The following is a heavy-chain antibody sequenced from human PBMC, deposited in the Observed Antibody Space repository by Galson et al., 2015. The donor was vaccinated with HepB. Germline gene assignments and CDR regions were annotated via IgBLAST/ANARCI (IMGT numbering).Heavy chain of an antibody. Sequence: SLRLSCAASGFTFSPYGMTWVRQAPGKGLEWVSTIGSGDHKFYPDSLKGRFTISRDYDKNSVYLQMTGLSAEDTAVYYCARDYASWSRDYWGQGTLVTVSS. J-gene: IGHJ4*02. CDR1: GFTFSPYG. V-gene: IGHV3-21*01. D-gene: IGHD6-13*01. CDR2: IGSGDHK. CDR3: ARDYASWSRDY.